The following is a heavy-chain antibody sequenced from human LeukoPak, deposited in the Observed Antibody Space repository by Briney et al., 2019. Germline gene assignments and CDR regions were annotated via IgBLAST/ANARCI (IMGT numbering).Heavy chain of an antibody. CDR1: GGSLSTYC. CDR2: IYASGGT. V-gene: IGHV4-4*07. J-gene: IGHJ4*02. Sequence: SETLSLTCTVSGGSLSTYCWTWIRQPAGKGLEWIGRIYASGGTTHTPSLKSRVTMSVDTSKSQFSLKLSSVTAADTAVYYCARAVYDTSGYYIDYWGQGTLVTVSS. D-gene: IGHD3-22*01. CDR3: ARAVYDTSGYYIDY.